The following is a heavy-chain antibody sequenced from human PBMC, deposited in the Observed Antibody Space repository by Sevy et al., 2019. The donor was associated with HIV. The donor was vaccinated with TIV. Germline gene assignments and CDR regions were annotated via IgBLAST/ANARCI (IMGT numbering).Heavy chain of an antibody. CDR1: GFTFSSYA. Sequence: GGSLRLSCAVSGFTFSSYAMSWVRQAPGKGLEWVSAISGSGGSTYYADPVKGRFTISRDNSKNTLYLQMNSLRAEDTAVYYCAKVGSSWYSGAFDIWGQGTMVTVSS. J-gene: IGHJ3*02. V-gene: IGHV3-23*01. CDR3: AKVGSSWYSGAFDI. CDR2: ISGSGGST. D-gene: IGHD6-13*01.